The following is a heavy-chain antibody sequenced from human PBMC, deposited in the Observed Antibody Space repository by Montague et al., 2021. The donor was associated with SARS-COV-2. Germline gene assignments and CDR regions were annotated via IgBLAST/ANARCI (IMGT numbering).Heavy chain of an antibody. CDR2: IDYSGST. D-gene: IGHD6-6*01. Sequence: TLSLTCTVSGGSISSGGYYWSWIRQHPGKGLEWFGYIDYSGSTYYNPSLKSPITISVDTSKNQFSLKLSSVTAADTALYYCAREYSSSGGAFDFWGQGTMVTVSS. CDR1: GGSISSGGYY. J-gene: IGHJ3*01. V-gene: IGHV4-31*01. CDR3: AREYSSSGGAFDF.